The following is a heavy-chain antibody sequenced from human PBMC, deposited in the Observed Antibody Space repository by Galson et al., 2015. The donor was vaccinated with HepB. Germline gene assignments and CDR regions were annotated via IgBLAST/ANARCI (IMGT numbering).Heavy chain of an antibody. CDR1: GFTFSSYA. Sequence: SLRLSCAASGFTFSSYAMHWVRQAPGKGLEWVAVISYDGSNKYYADSVKGRFTISRDNSKNTLYLQMNSLRAEDTAVYYCARDWGDRWSIVLGGMDVWGQGTTVTVSS. D-gene: IGHD2-8*02. V-gene: IGHV3-30-3*01. J-gene: IGHJ6*02. CDR2: ISYDGSNK. CDR3: ARDWGDRWSIVLGGMDV.